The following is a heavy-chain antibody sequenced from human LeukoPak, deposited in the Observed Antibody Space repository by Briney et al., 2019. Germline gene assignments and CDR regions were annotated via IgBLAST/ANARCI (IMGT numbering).Heavy chain of an antibody. CDR3: ARGDSSGYPVKD. D-gene: IGHD3-22*01. J-gene: IGHJ4*02. V-gene: IGHV3-53*01. CDR1: GFTVSSNY. CDR2: IYSGGST. Sequence: GSLRLSCAASGFTVSSNYMSWVRQAPGKGLECVSVIYSGGSTYYADSVKGRFTLSRDNSKNTLYLQMNSLRAEDTAVYYCARGDSSGYPVKDWGQGTLVTVSS.